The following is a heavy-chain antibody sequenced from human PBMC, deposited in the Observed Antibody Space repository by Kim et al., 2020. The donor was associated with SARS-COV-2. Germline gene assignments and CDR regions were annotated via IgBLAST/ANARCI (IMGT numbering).Heavy chain of an antibody. D-gene: IGHD3-10*01. Sequence: CQGRVTITADEATSTAYMELSSLRSEDTAVYYCARDPGYYGSGSYFAFDIWGQGTMVTVSS. CDR3: ARDPGYYGSGSYFAFDI. V-gene: IGHV1-69*01. J-gene: IGHJ3*02.